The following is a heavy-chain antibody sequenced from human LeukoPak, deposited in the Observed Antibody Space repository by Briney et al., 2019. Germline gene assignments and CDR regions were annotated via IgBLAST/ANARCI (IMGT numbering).Heavy chain of an antibody. CDR3: ARHHNIVIVPTARGFDY. D-gene: IGHD2-2*01. CDR1: GDSISSSSYY. J-gene: IGHJ4*02. V-gene: IGHV4-39*01. CDR2: GYSFGDT. Sequence: PSETLSLTCTVYGDSISSSSYYWRWVRQPPGTRLEWIGSGYSFGDTYYSPSLESRVTISIDTSKTQFSLKLSSVTAADTAVYYCARHHNIVIVPTARGFDYWGQGTLVTVSS.